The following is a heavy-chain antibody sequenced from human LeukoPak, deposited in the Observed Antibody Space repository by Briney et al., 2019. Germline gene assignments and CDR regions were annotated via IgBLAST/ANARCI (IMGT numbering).Heavy chain of an antibody. V-gene: IGHV3-7*01. Sequence: PGGSLRLSCAASGFTFSNYWMSWVRQAPGKGLEWVANMSQDGSQKNYVDSVKGRFTISRDNAKNSLYLQLNSLRADDTAVYYCARDVWTGVAVSDYWGQGTLVTVSS. J-gene: IGHJ4*02. D-gene: IGHD6-19*01. CDR3: ARDVWTGVAVSDY. CDR1: GFTFSNYW. CDR2: MSQDGSQK.